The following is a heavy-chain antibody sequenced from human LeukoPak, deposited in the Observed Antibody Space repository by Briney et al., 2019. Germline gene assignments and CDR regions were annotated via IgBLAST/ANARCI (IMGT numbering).Heavy chain of an antibody. CDR3: AKGYCSSTSCGEMWFDP. D-gene: IGHD2-2*01. CDR1: GFTFSSYA. V-gene: IGHV3-30*02. CDR2: IRYDGSNK. Sequence: GGSLRLSCAASGFTFSSYAMSWVRQAPGKGLEWVAFIRYDGSNKYYADSVKGRFTVSRDNSKNTLYLQMNSLRAEDTAVYYCAKGYCSSTSCGEMWFDPWGQGTLVTVSS. J-gene: IGHJ5*02.